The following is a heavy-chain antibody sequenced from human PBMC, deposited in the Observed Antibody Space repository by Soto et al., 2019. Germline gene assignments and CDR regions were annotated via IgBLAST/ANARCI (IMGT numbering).Heavy chain of an antibody. CDR2: IKKGRSQK. V-gene: IGHV3-7*04. CDR3: ARVAVGTFDY. CDR1: GFTSSSYW. J-gene: IGHJ4*02. D-gene: IGHD6-19*01. Sequence: GGSLRLSCAASGFTSSSYWMSWVRQAPGKGLEWVASIKKGRSQKYYADSVKGRFTISRDNAKNSLYLQMNSLRAEDTAVYYCARVAVGTFDYWGQGTLVTVSS.